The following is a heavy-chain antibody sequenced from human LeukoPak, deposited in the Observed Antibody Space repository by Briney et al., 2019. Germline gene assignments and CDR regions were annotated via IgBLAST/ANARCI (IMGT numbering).Heavy chain of an antibody. CDR2: ISPNGVIT. V-gene: IGHV3-23*01. J-gene: IGHJ4*02. CDR3: AKDRGEPYYYGSGSTKATYYFDY. D-gene: IGHD3-10*01. CDR1: GFTFSSHD. Sequence: GGSLRLSCAASGFTFSSHDMNWVRQAPGKGLEWVSGISPNGVITYYADSVKGRFTISRDNSKNTLYLQMNSLRAEDTAVYYCAKDRGEPYYYGSGSTKATYYFDYWGQGTLVTVSS.